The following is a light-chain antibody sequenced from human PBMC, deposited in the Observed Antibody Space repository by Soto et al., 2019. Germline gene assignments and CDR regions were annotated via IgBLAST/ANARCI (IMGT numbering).Light chain of an antibody. CDR3: SSYAGSTRGV. CDR2: EVT. V-gene: IGLV2-8*01. J-gene: IGLJ1*01. CDR1: SSDVGGYNY. Sequence: QSVLTQPPSASGSPGQSVTISCTGTSSDVGGYNYVSWYQQHPGKALKLMIYEVTQRPSGVPDRFSGSKFGNTAYLTVSGLQAEDEADYYCSSYAGSTRGVFGTGTKVTVL.